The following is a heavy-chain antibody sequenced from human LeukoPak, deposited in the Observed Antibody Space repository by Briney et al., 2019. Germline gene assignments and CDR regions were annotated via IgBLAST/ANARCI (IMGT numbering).Heavy chain of an antibody. Sequence: PGGSLRLSCAASGFAFTNAWVNWVRQAPGKGLEWVASINPDGAVKYHAHSLKGRFTISRDNAENSLYLQMNSLRAEDTALYYCARDFAYSRLDSWGQGTLVTVSS. V-gene: IGHV3-7*03. CDR1: GFAFTNAW. CDR2: INPDGAVK. D-gene: IGHD6-13*01. CDR3: ARDFAYSRLDS. J-gene: IGHJ4*02.